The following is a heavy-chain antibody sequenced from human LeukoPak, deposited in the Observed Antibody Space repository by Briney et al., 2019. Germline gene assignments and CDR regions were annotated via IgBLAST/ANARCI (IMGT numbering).Heavy chain of an antibody. V-gene: IGHV3-7*03. CDR2: IKQDGSEK. CDR3: AISRTIFGRPFDY. J-gene: IGHJ4*02. D-gene: IGHD3-3*01. Sequence: GGSLRLSCAASGFTFSSYWMSWVRQAPGKGLEWVANIKQDGSEKYYVDSVKGRFTISRDNAKNSLYLQMNSLRAEDTAVYYCAISRTIFGRPFDYWGQGTLVTVSS. CDR1: GFTFSSYW.